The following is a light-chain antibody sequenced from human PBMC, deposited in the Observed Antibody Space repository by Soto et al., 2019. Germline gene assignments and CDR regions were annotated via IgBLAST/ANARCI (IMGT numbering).Light chain of an antibody. CDR2: GAF. CDR1: QSVGSS. CDR3: QQYNNWPPIT. Sequence: DIVMTQSPATLSVSPGERATLSCRASQSVGSSIAWYQQKPGQAPRLLIYGAFTRATGIPARFSGSGSGAEFTLTISSLQSEDFAVYYCQQYNNWPPITFGQGTRLEIK. J-gene: IGKJ5*01. V-gene: IGKV3-15*01.